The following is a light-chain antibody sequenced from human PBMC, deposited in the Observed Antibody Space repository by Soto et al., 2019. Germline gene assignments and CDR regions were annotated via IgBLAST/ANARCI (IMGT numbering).Light chain of an antibody. CDR1: TSDVGGYNY. CDR3: LSKTSSISYV. V-gene: IGLV2-14*01. CDR2: EVS. J-gene: IGLJ1*01. Sequence: QSVLTQPASVSGSPGQSITISCTGTTSDVGGYNYVSWYQQHPGKVPKLLIHEVSNRPSGVSNRFSGSNSGNTASLTLSGLQAEDEADYYCLSKTSSISYVFGTGTKVTVL.